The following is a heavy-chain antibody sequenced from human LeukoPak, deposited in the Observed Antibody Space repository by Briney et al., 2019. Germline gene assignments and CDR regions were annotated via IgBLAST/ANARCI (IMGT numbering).Heavy chain of an antibody. CDR3: AKALAVANYFDI. J-gene: IGHJ4*01. CDR1: GFTFSSYG. D-gene: IGHD6-19*01. Sequence: PGGTLRLSCAASGFTFSSYGMSWVRQAPGKGLEWVSAISGSGGSTYYADSVKGRFTISRDNSKNTLYLQMNSLRAEDTAIYYCAKALAVANYFDIWGHGTLVTVSS. V-gene: IGHV3-23*01. CDR2: ISGSGGST.